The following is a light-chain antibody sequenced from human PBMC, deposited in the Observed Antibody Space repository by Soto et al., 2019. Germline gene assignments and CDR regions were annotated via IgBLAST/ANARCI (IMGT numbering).Light chain of an antibody. V-gene: IGLV1-47*01. CDR2: RND. CDR3: AAWDDSLSGRV. Sequence: QSVLTQPPSASGTPGQGVTVSCSGSSCNIGSNYVYWYQQLPGTAPKLLIYRNDQRPSGVPDRFSGSKSGTSASLAISGLRSEDEADYYCAAWDDSLSGRVFGGGTQLTVL. J-gene: IGLJ2*01. CDR1: SCNIGSNY.